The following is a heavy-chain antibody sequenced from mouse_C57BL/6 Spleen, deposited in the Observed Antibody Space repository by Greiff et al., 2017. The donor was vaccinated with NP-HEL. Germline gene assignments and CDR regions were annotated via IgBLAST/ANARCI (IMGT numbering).Heavy chain of an antibody. V-gene: IGHV1-55*01. CDR2: IYPGSGST. J-gene: IGHJ2*01. Sequence: QVQLQQPGAELVKPGASVKMSCKASGYTFTSYWITWVKQRPGQGLEWIGDIYPGSGSTNYNEKFKSKATLTVDTSSSTAYMQLSSLTSEDSAVYYCARLPIYYDYEVFDYWGQGTTLTVSS. D-gene: IGHD2-4*01. CDR3: ARLPIYYDYEVFDY. CDR1: GYTFTSYW.